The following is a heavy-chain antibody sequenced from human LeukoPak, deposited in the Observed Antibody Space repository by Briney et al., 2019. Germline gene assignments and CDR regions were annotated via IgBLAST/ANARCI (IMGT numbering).Heavy chain of an antibody. CDR1: GYTFTSYG. V-gene: IGHV1-18*01. CDR3: ARVTTERDWFDP. Sequence: EASVKVSCKASGYTFTSYGINRVRQAPGQGLEWMGWISAYNGNTDYAQNLQGRVTMTTDTSTSTAYMELRSLRSDDAAVYYCARVTTERDWFDPWGQGTLVTVSS. J-gene: IGHJ5*02. D-gene: IGHD1-1*01. CDR2: ISAYNGNT.